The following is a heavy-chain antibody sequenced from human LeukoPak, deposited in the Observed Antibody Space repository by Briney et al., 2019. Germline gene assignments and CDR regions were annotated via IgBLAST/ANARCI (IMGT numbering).Heavy chain of an antibody. CDR3: ARSSGIAVAGTFVY. CDR2: ISAYNGNT. J-gene: IGHJ4*02. CDR1: GYTFTSYG. D-gene: IGHD6-19*01. Sequence: GASVKVSCKASGYTFTSYGISWVRQAPGQGLEWMGWISAYNGNTNYAQKLQGRVTMTTDTSTSTAYMELRSLRSDDTAVCYCARSSGIAVAGTFVYWGQGTLVAVSS. V-gene: IGHV1-18*01.